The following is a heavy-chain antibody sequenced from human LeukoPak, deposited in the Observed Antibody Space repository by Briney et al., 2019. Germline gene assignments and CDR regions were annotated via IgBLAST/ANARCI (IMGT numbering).Heavy chain of an antibody. CDR2: IVVGSGNT. CDR1: GFTFTSSA. J-gene: IGHJ4*02. CDR3: ARDQSGYPGCFDY. Sequence: SVKVSCKASGFTFTSSAMQWVRQARGQRLEWIGWIVVGSGNTNYAQKLQGRVTMTTDTSTSTAYMELRSLRSDDTAVYYCARDQSGYPGCFDYWGQGTLVTVSS. V-gene: IGHV1-58*02. D-gene: IGHD5-12*01.